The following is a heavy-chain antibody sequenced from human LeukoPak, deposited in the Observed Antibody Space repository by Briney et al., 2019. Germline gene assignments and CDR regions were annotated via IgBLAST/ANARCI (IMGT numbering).Heavy chain of an antibody. CDR2: IYYSGST. J-gene: IGHJ4*02. D-gene: IGHD6-13*01. CDR3: ARLVVSSWYHEVLLGRDY. V-gene: IGHV4-59*08. Sequence: SETLSLTCTVSGGSISSYYWSWIRQPPGKGLEWIGYIYYSGSTNYKPSLKSRVTISVDTSKNQFSLKLSSVTAADTAVYYCARLVVSSWYHEVLLGRDYWGQGTLVTVSS. CDR1: GGSISSYY.